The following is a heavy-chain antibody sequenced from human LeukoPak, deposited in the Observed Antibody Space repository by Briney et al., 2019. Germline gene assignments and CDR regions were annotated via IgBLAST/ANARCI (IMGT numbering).Heavy chain of an antibody. CDR2: INHSGST. CDR3: ARHVDFWSGYYAL. V-gene: IGHV4-34*01. Sequence: PSETLSLTCAVYGGSFSGYYWSWIRKPPGKGLEWIGEINHSGSTNYNPSLKSRVTISVDTSKNQFSLKLSSVTAADTAVYYCARHVDFWSGYYALWGQGTLVTVSS. CDR1: GGSFSGYY. D-gene: IGHD3-3*01. J-gene: IGHJ4*02.